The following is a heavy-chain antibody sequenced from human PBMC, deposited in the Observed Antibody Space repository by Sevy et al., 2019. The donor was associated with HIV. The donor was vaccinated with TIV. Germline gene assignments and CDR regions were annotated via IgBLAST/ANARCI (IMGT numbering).Heavy chain of an antibody. Sequence: GGSLRLSCAGSGFTFSDYYMSWIRQAPGKGLEWVSDISSGSTYTKYADSVKGRITISRDNAKNSLYLQMNSLRVEDTAVYYCARDRRNYAGQYFDYWGQGTLVTVSS. V-gene: IGHV3-11*06. CDR1: GFTFSDYY. D-gene: IGHD1-7*01. CDR3: ARDRRNYAGQYFDY. CDR2: ISSGSTYT. J-gene: IGHJ4*02.